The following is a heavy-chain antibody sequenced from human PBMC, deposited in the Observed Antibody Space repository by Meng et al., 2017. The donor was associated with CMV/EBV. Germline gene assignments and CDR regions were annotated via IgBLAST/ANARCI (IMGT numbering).Heavy chain of an antibody. Sequence: SETLSLTCTVSGYSISSVYYWGWIRQPPGKGLEWIGSIYHSESTYDNPSLKSRVTISVDTSKNQFSLKLSSVTAADTAVYYCARNPLKAHLGWELTNFDYWGQGTLVTVSS. CDR1: GYSISSVYY. CDR3: ARNPLKAHLGWELTNFDY. CDR2: IYHSEST. J-gene: IGHJ4*02. V-gene: IGHV4-38-2*02. D-gene: IGHD1-26*01.